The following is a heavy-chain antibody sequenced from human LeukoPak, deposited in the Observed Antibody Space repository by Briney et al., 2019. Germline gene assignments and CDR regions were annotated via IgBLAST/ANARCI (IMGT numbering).Heavy chain of an antibody. D-gene: IGHD5-24*01. Sequence: GGSLRLSCAASGFTFSSYWMTWVRQAPGKGLEWVANVKQDGSERYYVDSVKGRFTISRDNAKNSLYLQMNSLRAEDTAVYYCARDGGRRDDYWGQGTLVTVSS. CDR2: VKQDGSER. CDR3: ARDGGRRDDY. CDR1: GFTFSSYW. V-gene: IGHV3-7*01. J-gene: IGHJ4*02.